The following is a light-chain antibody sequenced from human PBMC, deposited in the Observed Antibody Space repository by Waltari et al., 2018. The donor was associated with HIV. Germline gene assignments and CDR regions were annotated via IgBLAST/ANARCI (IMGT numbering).Light chain of an antibody. Sequence: SYELTQPPSVSVSPGQTASITCSGDKLGDKYACWYQQKPGQSPVLVIYQDSKRPSGIPERFSGSNYGNTATLTISGTQAMDGADYYCQAWDSSKHVVFGGGTKLTVL. CDR2: QDS. CDR1: KLGDKY. J-gene: IGLJ2*01. V-gene: IGLV3-1*01. CDR3: QAWDSSKHVV.